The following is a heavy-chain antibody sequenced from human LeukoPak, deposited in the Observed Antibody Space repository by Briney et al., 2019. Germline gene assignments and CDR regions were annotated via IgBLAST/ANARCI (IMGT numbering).Heavy chain of an antibody. D-gene: IGHD6-13*01. Sequence: GASVKVSCKASGYAFTNYFLHWVRQAPGQGLEWMGIIHPSGGSTTYAQKFQGRVTITADESTSTAYMELSSLRSEDTAVYYCARGVSSSWYDDAFDIWGQGTMVTVSS. J-gene: IGHJ3*02. CDR2: IHPSGGST. CDR1: GYAFTNYF. CDR3: ARGVSSSWYDDAFDI. V-gene: IGHV1-46*01.